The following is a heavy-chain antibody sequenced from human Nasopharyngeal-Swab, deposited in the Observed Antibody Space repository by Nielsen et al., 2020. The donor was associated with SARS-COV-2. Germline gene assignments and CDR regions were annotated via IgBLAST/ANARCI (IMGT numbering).Heavy chain of an antibody. Sequence: GGSLRLSCAASGLTFSGHWMTWVRQSPGKGLEWVANIKPDGSEKYYVDSVKGRFTISRDNAKNSLYLQMNSLRAEDTAVYYCARDRLRQGYDFWSGYYPDAFDIWGQGTMVTVSS. V-gene: IGHV3-7*01. J-gene: IGHJ3*02. CDR1: GLTFSGHW. CDR3: ARDRLRQGYDFWSGYYPDAFDI. D-gene: IGHD3-3*01. CDR2: IKPDGSEK.